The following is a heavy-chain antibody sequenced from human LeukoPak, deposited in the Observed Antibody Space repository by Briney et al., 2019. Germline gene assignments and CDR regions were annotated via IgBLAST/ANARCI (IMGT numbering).Heavy chain of an antibody. CDR1: GGSISSGGYN. V-gene: IGHV4-31*03. J-gene: IGHJ3*02. CDR2: IYYSGST. CDR3: ARTSIAARRANAFDI. Sequence: SQTLSLTCTVSGGSISSGGYNWSWIRQHPGKGLECIGYIYYSGSTYYNPSLKSRVTISVDRSKNQFSLKLSSVTAADTAVYYCARTSIAARRANAFDIWGQGTMVTVSS. D-gene: IGHD6-6*01.